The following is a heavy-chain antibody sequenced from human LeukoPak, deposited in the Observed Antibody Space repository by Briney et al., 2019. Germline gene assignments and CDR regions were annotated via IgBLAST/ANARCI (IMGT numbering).Heavy chain of an antibody. V-gene: IGHV4-38-2*02. J-gene: IGHJ6*03. CDR2: IYHGGRT. Sequence: SETLSLTCTVSGYSISSGYYWGWIRQTPGKGLEWIGYIYHGGRTDYNPSLKSRVTISVDTSKDQFSLKLSSVTAADTAVYYCARELRLTTMVRGVIISYYYMDVWGKGTTVTISS. D-gene: IGHD3-10*01. CDR1: GYSISSGYY. CDR3: ARELRLTTMVRGVIISYYYMDV.